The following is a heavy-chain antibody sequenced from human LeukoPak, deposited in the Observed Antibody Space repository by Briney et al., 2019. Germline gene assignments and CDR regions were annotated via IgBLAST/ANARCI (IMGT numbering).Heavy chain of an antibody. CDR1: GGSISSGTYY. CDR3: ARSALTGTWWFDP. Sequence: PSQTLSPTCTVSGGSISSGTYYWSWIRQPAGKGLEWIGRIYHSGNTNYNPSLKSRVTMSVDTSKNQFSLSLSSVTAADTAVYYCARSALTGTWWFDPWGQGTLVTVSS. D-gene: IGHD1-7*01. V-gene: IGHV4-61*02. J-gene: IGHJ5*02. CDR2: IYHSGNT.